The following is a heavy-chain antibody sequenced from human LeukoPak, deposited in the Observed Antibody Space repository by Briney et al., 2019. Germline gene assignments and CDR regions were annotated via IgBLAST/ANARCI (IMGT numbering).Heavy chain of an antibody. D-gene: IGHD6-19*01. CDR1: GFTFSSNG. CDR3: AKSIPAIAVAVSTRQ. CDR2: IRYDGSNK. V-gene: IGHV3-30*02. Sequence: GGSLRLSCAASGFTFSSNGMHWVRQAPGKGLEWVAFIRYDGSNKYYADSVKGRFTISRDNSKNTLYLQMNSLRAEDTAVYYCAKSIPAIAVAVSTRQWGQGTLVTVSS. J-gene: IGHJ4*02.